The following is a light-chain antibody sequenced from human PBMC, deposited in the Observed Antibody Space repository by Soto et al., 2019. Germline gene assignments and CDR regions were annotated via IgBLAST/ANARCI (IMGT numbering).Light chain of an antibody. V-gene: IGKV3-11*01. CDR3: QQRSNWDWLT. CDR2: DAS. Sequence: EIVLTQSPATLYLSPGERATLSCRASQSVSSYLAWYQQKPGQAPRLLIYDASNRATGIPARFSGSGSGTDVTLTISSLEPEDFAVYYCQQRSNWDWLTFGGGTKVEIK. J-gene: IGKJ4*01. CDR1: QSVSSY.